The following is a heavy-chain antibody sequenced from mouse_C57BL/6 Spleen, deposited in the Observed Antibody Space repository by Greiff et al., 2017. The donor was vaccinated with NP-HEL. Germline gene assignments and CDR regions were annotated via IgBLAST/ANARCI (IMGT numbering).Heavy chain of an antibody. V-gene: IGHV1-54*01. J-gene: IGHJ4*01. CDR1: GYAFTDYL. CDR3: ARRTGSYYYAMGY. CDR2: INPGSGGT. Sequence: QVQLQQSGAELVRPGTSVKVSCKASGYAFTDYLIEWVKQRPGQGLEWIGVINPGSGGTNYNEKFKGKATLTADKSSSTAYMQLSSLTSEDSAVYFCARRTGSYYYAMGYWGQGTSVTVSS.